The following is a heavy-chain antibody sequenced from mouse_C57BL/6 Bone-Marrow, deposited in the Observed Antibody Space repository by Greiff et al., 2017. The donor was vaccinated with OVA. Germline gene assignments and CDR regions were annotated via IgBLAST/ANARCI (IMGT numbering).Heavy chain of an antibody. CDR3: ARDYYGSSYDYAMDY. CDR1: GYTFTSYW. V-gene: IGHV1-53*01. D-gene: IGHD1-1*01. CDR2: INPSNGGT. J-gene: IGHJ4*01. Sequence: QVQLKQSGTELVKPGASVKLSCKASGYTFTSYWMHWVKQRPGQGLEWIGNINPSNGGTNYNEKFKSKATLTVDKSSSTAYMQLSSLTSEDSAVYYCARDYYGSSYDYAMDYWGQGTSVTVSS.